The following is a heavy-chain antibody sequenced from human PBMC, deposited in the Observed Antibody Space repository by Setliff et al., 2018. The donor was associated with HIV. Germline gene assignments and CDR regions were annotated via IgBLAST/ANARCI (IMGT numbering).Heavy chain of an antibody. V-gene: IGHV1-18*01. J-gene: IGHJ4*02. D-gene: IGHD3-10*01. CDR3: ARGLLWFGEEPVYYFDY. CDR2: ISAYNGNT. Sequence: ASVKVSCKASGYTFTSYGISWVRQAPGQGLEWMGWISAYNGNTNYAQKLQGRVTITADESTSTAYMELRSLRSDDTAVYYCARGLLWFGEEPVYYFDYWGQGTLVTVSS. CDR1: GYTFTSYG.